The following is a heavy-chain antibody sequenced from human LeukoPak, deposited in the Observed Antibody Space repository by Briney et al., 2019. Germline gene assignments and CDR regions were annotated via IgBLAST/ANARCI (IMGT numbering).Heavy chain of an antibody. V-gene: IGHV4-59*12. J-gene: IGHJ4*02. CDR1: GGSIKTYY. CDR3: ARGRYSGYDPDFDY. CDR2: IYYSGST. D-gene: IGHD5-12*01. Sequence: SETLALTCTVSGGSIKTYYWSWVRQPPGKGLEWIGYIYYSGSTNYNPSLRSRVTISVDTSKNQFSLKLSSVTAADTAVYYCARGRYSGYDPDFDYWGQGTLVTVSS.